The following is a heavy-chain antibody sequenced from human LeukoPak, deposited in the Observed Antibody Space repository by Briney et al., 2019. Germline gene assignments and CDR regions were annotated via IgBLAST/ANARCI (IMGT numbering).Heavy chain of an antibody. J-gene: IGHJ3*02. D-gene: IGHD1-26*01. CDR2: IYHSGST. Sequence: PSETLSLTCAVSGYSINKGYYWGWIGQPPGKGLEWIGSIYHSGSTYYNPSLKSRVTISVDTSKNQFSLKLNSVTAADTAVYYCARGAYSGSLEGAFDIWGQGTMVTVSS. CDR3: ARGAYSGSLEGAFDI. CDR1: GYSINKGYY. V-gene: IGHV4-38-2*01.